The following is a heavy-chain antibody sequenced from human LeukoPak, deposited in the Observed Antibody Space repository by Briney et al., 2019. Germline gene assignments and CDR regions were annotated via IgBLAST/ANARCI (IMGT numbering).Heavy chain of an antibody. V-gene: IGHV5-51*01. D-gene: IGHD3-9*01. CDR3: AVSILTGYPGPYGY. Sequence: IIYPSDSDTRYSPSFQGQVTISADKSISTAYLQWSSLKASDTALYYCAVSILTGYPGPYGYWGQGTLVTVSS. CDR2: IYPSDSDT. J-gene: IGHJ4*02.